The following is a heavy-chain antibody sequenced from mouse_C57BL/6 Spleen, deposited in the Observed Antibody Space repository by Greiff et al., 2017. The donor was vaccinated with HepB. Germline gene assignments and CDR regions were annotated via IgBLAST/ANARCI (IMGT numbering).Heavy chain of an antibody. CDR2: IYPGSGNT. J-gene: IGHJ3*01. Sequence: VKLQESGAELVRPGASVKLSCKASGYTFTDYYINWVKQRPGQGLEWIARIYPGSGNTYYNEKLKGKATLTAEKSSSTAYMQLSSLTSEDSAVYFCAREGAYGSSSAWFAYWGQGTLVTVSA. CDR1: GYTFTDYY. CDR3: AREGAYGSSSAWFAY. D-gene: IGHD1-1*01. V-gene: IGHV1-76*01.